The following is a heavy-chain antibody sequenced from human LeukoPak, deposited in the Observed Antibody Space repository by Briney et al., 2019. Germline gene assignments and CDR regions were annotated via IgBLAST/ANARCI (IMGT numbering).Heavy chain of an antibody. CDR3: ARGYCSGTTCSPYNHMDV. CDR1: GYTFTDYY. D-gene: IGHD2-2*01. V-gene: IGHV1-2*02. J-gene: IGHJ6*03. CDR2: VNPNIGAT. Sequence: ASVKVSCKASGYTFTDYYIHWVRQAPGQGLEWLGWVNPNIGATNYAQKFKGRVTVTRDTSVSTAYMELSRLRSDDTAVYYCARGYCSGTTCSPYNHMDVWAKGLRSPSP.